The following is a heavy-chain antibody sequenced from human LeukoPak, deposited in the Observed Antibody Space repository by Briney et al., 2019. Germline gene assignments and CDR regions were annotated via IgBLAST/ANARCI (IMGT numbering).Heavy chain of an antibody. CDR1: GYSFTSYW. Sequence: GESLKISCKGSGYSFTSYWITWVRQMPGKGLEWMGRIDPSDSYTNYNPSFQGHVTISADKSISTGYLQWSSLKASDTAVYYCARQPRYCSGGSCSLFDYFDYWGQGTLVTVSS. V-gene: IGHV5-10-1*01. CDR3: ARQPRYCSGGSCSLFDYFDY. J-gene: IGHJ4*02. CDR2: IDPSDSYT. D-gene: IGHD2-15*01.